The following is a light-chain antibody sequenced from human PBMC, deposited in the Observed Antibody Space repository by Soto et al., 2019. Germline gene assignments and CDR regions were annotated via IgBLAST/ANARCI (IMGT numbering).Light chain of an antibody. J-gene: IGLJ1*01. V-gene: IGLV1-40*01. CDR3: QSYDSSLSGYV. Sequence: QSVLTQPPSMSGAPGQRGTISCTGSSSKIGAGYDVHWYQQLPGTAPKLLIYGNSNRPSGVPDRFSGSKSGTSASLAITGLQAEDEADYYCQSYDSSLSGYVFGTGTKVTVL. CDR1: SSKIGAGYD. CDR2: GNS.